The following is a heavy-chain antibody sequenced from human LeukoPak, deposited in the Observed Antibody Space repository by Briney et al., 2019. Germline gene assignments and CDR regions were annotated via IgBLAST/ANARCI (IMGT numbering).Heavy chain of an antibody. CDR1: RFTFSSYA. CDR3: AKVGQRHSSSWYYFDY. Sequence: PGGSLRLSCAASRFTFSSYAMSWVRQAPGKGLEWVSAISGSGGSTYYADSVKGRFTISRDNSKNTLYLQMNSLRAEDTAVYYCAKVGQRHSSSWYYFDYWGQGTLVTVSS. V-gene: IGHV3-23*01. D-gene: IGHD6-13*01. J-gene: IGHJ4*02. CDR2: ISGSGGST.